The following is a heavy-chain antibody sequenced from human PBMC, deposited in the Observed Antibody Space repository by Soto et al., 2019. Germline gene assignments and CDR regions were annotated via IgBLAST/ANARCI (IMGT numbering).Heavy chain of an antibody. CDR3: AETTVEYYYYMDV. D-gene: IGHD4-17*01. Sequence: SETLSLTCTVSGGSISSSSYYWGWIRQPPGKGLEWIGSIYYSGSTYYNPSLKSRVTISVDTSKNQFYLKLSSVTAADTAVYYCAETTVEYYYYMDVWGKGTTVTVSS. J-gene: IGHJ6*03. CDR1: GGSISSSSYY. CDR2: IYYSGST. V-gene: IGHV4-39*01.